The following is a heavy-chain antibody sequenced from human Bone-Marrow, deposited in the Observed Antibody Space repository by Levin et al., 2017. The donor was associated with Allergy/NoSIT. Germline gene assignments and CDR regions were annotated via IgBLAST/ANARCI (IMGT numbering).Heavy chain of an antibody. Sequence: SETLSLTCAVYGGSFSGYYWSWIRQPPGKGLEWIGEINHSGSTNYNPSPKSRVTISVDTSKNQFSLKLSSVTAADTAVYYCAREEGGDYGGYYFDYWGQGTLVTVSS. V-gene: IGHV4-34*01. J-gene: IGHJ4*02. CDR1: GGSFSGYY. CDR2: INHSGST. CDR3: AREEGGDYGGYYFDY. D-gene: IGHD4-17*01.